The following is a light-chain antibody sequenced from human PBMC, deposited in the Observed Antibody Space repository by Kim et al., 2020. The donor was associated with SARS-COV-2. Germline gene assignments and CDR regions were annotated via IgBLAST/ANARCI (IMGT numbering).Light chain of an antibody. CDR2: SND. J-gene: IGLJ3*02. Sequence: GQRVTISCSGSSSNIGSNTVNWYQQLPGTAPKLLIDSNDRRPSGVSDRVSCSKSGTSASLAISGLQSEDEADYYCATWDDSLDVWMFGGGTKLTVL. CDR1: SSNIGSNT. V-gene: IGLV1-44*01. CDR3: ATWDDSLDVWM.